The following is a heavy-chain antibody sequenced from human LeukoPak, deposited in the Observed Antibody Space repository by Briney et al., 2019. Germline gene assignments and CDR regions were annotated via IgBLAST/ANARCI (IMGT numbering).Heavy chain of an antibody. D-gene: IGHD3-3*01. CDR1: GFAFGTYA. V-gene: IGHV3-23*01. CDR3: AKSRTAITSSWDI. J-gene: IGHJ4*02. CDR2: ISNSGGIT. Sequence: GGSLRLSCASSGFAFGTYAMNWVRQAPCKGLDWVSAISNSGGITVNAASVKGGFTISIENSNKDLYMQMNSLTADDTAVYYCAKSRTAITSSWDIWGQGTLVTVSS.